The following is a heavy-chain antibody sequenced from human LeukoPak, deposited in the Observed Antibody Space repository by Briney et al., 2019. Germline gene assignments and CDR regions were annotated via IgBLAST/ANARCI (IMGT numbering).Heavy chain of an antibody. J-gene: IGHJ5*02. CDR2: ISTGGSTI. D-gene: IGHD2-2*01. Sequence: GSLRLSYAASGFTFSSYEMNWVRQAPGKGLEWVSYISTGGSTIYYADSVKGRFTISRDNANNSLYLQMNILRAEDTAVYYCARAGCSSSSGPYRNWFDLWGQGTLVSVSS. CDR3: ARAGCSSSSGPYRNWFDL. CDR1: GFTFSSYE. V-gene: IGHV3-48*03.